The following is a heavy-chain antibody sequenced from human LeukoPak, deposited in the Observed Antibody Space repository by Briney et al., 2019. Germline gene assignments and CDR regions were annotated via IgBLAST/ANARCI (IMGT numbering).Heavy chain of an antibody. CDR3: ASDHITIFGVVIEPRY. J-gene: IGHJ4*02. V-gene: IGHV4-34*01. Sequence: KPSETLSLTCAVYGGSFSGYYWSWIRQPPGKGLEWIGEINHSGSTNYNPSLKSRVTISVDTSKNQFSLKLSSVTAADTAVYYCASDHITIFGVVIEPRYWGQGTLVTVSS. CDR2: INHSGST. D-gene: IGHD3-3*01. CDR1: GGSFSGYY.